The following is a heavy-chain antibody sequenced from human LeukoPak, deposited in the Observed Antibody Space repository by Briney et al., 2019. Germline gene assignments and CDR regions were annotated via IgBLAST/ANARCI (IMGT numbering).Heavy chain of an antibody. Sequence: GGSLRLSCAASGFTFSSYAMHWVRQAPGKGLEWVAVISYDGSNKYYADSVKGRFTISRDNSKNTLYLQMNSLRAEDTAVYYCARDLYCGGDCYPREYFQHWGQGTLVTVSS. V-gene: IGHV3-30-3*01. CDR2: ISYDGSNK. D-gene: IGHD2-21*02. CDR3: ARDLYCGGDCYPREYFQH. CDR1: GFTFSSYA. J-gene: IGHJ1*01.